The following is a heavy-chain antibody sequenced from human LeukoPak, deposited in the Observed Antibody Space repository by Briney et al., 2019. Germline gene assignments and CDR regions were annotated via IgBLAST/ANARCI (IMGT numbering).Heavy chain of an antibody. CDR1: GGSISGYY. CDR2: INHSGST. J-gene: IGHJ4*02. V-gene: IGHV4-34*01. Sequence: SETLSLTCTVSGGSISGYYWSWIRQPPGKGLEWIGEINHSGSTNYNPSLKSRVTISVDTSKNQFSLKLSSVTAADTAVYYCARRTQIWGQGTLVTVSS. CDR3: ARRTQI.